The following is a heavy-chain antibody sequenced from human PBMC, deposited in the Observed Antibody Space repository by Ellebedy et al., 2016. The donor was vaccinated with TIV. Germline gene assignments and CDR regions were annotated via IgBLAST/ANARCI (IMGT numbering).Heavy chain of an antibody. D-gene: IGHD3-3*01. V-gene: IGHV3-23*01. CDR2: IRAGGVNT. CDR1: GFTFSSYA. Sequence: PGGSLRLSCAASGFTFSSYAMSWVRQAPGKGLEWVSAIRAGGVNTAYADSVKGRFTISRDNSKNTLYREMNSLRVEDSAIYYCAKDQVTFFGVLFHYWGQGTLVTVSS. J-gene: IGHJ4*02. CDR3: AKDQVTFFGVLFHY.